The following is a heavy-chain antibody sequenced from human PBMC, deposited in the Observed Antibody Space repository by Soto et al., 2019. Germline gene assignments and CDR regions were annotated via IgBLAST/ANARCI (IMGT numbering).Heavy chain of an antibody. D-gene: IGHD3-10*01. CDR3: ARVLRGVVNWFDP. Sequence: QVHLVQSGPEVKPPGASVTVSCKTSGDTFTNFGLSWVRQDPGQGLEWMGWIATYNSNKNYSQKFQGMLTLTTDTSTSTAYMELKSLGYDDTAVYYCARVLRGVVNWFDPWGQGTLVTVSS. CDR1: GDTFTNFG. CDR2: IATYNSNK. J-gene: IGHJ5*02. V-gene: IGHV1-18*01.